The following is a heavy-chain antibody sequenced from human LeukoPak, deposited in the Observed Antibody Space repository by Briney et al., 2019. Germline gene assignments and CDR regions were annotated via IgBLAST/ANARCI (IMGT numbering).Heavy chain of an antibody. V-gene: IGHV4-34*01. Sequence: PSETLSLTCAGYGESFSGYYCSLIRQPPGEGLEWIGDINHSGSTNYHPSLKSRVTISVDTSKNQFSLNLNSVAAADTAVYYCARGGGRDFDYWGQGTLVTVSS. CDR3: ARGGGRDFDY. D-gene: IGHD2-15*01. J-gene: IGHJ4*01. CDR2: INHSGST. CDR1: GESFSGYY.